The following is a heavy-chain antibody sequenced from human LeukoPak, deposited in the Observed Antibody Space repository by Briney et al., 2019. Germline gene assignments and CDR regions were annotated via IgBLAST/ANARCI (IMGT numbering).Heavy chain of an antibody. CDR1: GFTFSSYS. CDR3: VRDRFYSFDY. J-gene: IGHJ4*02. V-gene: IGHV3-48*02. CDR2: ISSSSSAI. Sequence: GGSLRLSCVASGFTFSSYSMNWVRQAPGKGLEWISYISSSSSAIYYADSVKGRFTISRDNAKNSLYLQMNSLRDEDTAVYYCVRDRFYSFDYWGQGTLVTVSS.